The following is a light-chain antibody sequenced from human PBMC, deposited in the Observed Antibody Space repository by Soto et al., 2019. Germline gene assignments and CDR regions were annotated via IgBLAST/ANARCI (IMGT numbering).Light chain of an antibody. CDR3: SSYTSSSTHVV. J-gene: IGLJ2*01. CDR1: SSDVGGYNY. CDR2: DVS. V-gene: IGLV2-14*03. Sequence: QSVLTQPASVSGSPGQSITISCTGTSSDVGGYNYVSWYQQHPGKAPTLMIYDVSYRPSGVSNRFSGSKSGNTASLTISGLQAEDEAEYYCSSYTSSSTHVVFGGGTKVTVL.